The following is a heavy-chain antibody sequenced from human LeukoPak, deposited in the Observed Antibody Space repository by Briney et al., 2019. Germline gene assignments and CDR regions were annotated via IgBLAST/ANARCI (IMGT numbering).Heavy chain of an antibody. J-gene: IGHJ6*03. V-gene: IGHV4-38-2*02. D-gene: IGHD2-2*01. CDR2: IYTSGST. CDR1: GYSISSGYY. Sequence: SETLSLTCTVSGYSISSGYYWGWIRQPPGKGLEWIGRIYTSGSTDYNPSLKSRVTMSVDTSKNQFSLKLSSVTAADTAVYYWARDLRYQLPTMDPYYYYMDVWGKGTTVTISS. CDR3: ARDLRYQLPTMDPYYYYMDV.